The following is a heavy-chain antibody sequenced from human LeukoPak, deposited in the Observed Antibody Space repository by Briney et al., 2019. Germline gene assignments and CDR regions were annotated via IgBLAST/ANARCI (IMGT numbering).Heavy chain of an antibody. J-gene: IGHJ4*02. CDR2: ISAYNGNT. CDR1: GYTFTSYG. Sequence: EASVKVSCKASGYTFTSYGISWVRQAPGQGLEWMGWISAYNGNTNYAQKLQGRVTMTRDTSTSTVYMELSSLRSEDTAVYYCARDLYSSGWYGPQKSPIFDYWGQGTLVTVSS. D-gene: IGHD6-19*01. CDR3: ARDLYSSGWYGPQKSPIFDY. V-gene: IGHV1-18*01.